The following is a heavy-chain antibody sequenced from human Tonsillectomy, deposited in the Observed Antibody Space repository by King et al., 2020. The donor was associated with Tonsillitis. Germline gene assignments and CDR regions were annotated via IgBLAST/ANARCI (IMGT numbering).Heavy chain of an antibody. CDR3: ARVDIVVVPATPNGGWFDP. J-gene: IGHJ5*02. Sequence: VQLVESGAEVKKPGASVKVSCKASGYTFSRYGISWVRQAPGQGLEWMGWISAYNGNTNYAQKVQGRVTMTTETSTCTAYMELRSLRSDDTAVYYCARVDIVVVPATPNGGWFDPWGQGTLVTVSS. V-gene: IGHV1-18*01. CDR1: GYTFSRYG. CDR2: ISAYNGNT. D-gene: IGHD2-2*01.